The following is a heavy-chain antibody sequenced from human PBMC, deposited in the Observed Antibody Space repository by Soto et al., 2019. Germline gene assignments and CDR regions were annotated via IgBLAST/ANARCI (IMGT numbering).Heavy chain of an antibody. CDR3: ARDRYCRGGSCFSDC. Sequence: EVQLLESGGGLVQPGGSLRLSCSASGFTFSSYAMSWVRLAPGKGLEWVSIIGGSGGNIYYAASVKGRFTISRDNTKNTLYLQMNSLRAEDTALYYCARDRYCRGGSCFSDCWGQGTLVNVSS. D-gene: IGHD2-15*01. J-gene: IGHJ4*02. V-gene: IGHV3-23*01. CDR1: GFTFSSYA. CDR2: IGGSGGNI.